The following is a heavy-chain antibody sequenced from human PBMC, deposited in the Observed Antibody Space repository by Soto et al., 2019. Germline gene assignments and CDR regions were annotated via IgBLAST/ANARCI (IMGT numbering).Heavy chain of an antibody. CDR2: ISSSSSYI. Sequence: GGSLRLSCAASGFTFSSYSMNWVRQAPGKGLEWVSSISSSSSYIYYADSVKGRFTISRDNAKNSLYLQMNSLRAEDTAVYYCARETPDTTVTRYYYYYMDVWGKGTTVTVSS. CDR1: GFTFSSYS. D-gene: IGHD4-17*01. J-gene: IGHJ6*03. CDR3: ARETPDTTVTRYYYYYMDV. V-gene: IGHV3-21*01.